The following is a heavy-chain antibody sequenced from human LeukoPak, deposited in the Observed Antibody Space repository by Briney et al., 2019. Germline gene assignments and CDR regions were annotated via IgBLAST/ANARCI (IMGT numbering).Heavy chain of an antibody. CDR1: GCSFPSYW. CDR3: ARHLGDPEWLLFLLQYWFDP. D-gene: IGHD3-3*01. J-gene: IGHJ5*02. CDR2: NYPGDSDT. Sequence: GGALKISFKGSGCSFPSYWIGWVRPMPGKGLEWMGINYPGDSDTRYSASFQGRVNISAAKSLSTAYLQWSSLKASDTAMYYCARHLGDPEWLLFLLQYWFDPWGQGTLVTVSS. V-gene: IGHV5-51*01.